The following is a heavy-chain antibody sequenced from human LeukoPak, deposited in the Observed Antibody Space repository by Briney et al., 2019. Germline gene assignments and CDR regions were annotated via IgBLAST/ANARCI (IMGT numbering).Heavy chain of an antibody. Sequence: SETLSLTCSVSGDSITSTSYYWGWIRQPPEKGLEWIGSVYYTGGTYYSPSLKSRVTISVDTSKNQFSLKLSSVTAADTAVYYCARPRGSSWLNWFDPWGQGTLVTVSS. CDR3: ARPRGSSWLNWFDP. D-gene: IGHD6-13*01. CDR1: GDSITSTSYY. CDR2: VYYTGGT. J-gene: IGHJ5*02. V-gene: IGHV4-39*01.